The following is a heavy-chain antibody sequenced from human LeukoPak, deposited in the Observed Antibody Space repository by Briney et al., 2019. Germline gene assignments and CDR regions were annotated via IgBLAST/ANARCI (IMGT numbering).Heavy chain of an antibody. Sequence: GESLRLSCAGSGFIFTNAWMNWVRQAPGKGLEWVGRIKSKVDGETADYAAPVKGKFIISRDDSRNTVYLQMSSLEPEDTAVYYCATGGYAFDIWGQGTMVTVSS. CDR3: ATGGYAFDI. V-gene: IGHV3-15*01. J-gene: IGHJ3*02. CDR2: IKSKVDGETA. D-gene: IGHD3-16*01. CDR1: GFIFTNAW.